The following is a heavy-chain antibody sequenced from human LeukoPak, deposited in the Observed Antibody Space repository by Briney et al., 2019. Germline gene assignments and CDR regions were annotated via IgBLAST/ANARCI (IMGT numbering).Heavy chain of an antibody. Sequence: GGSLRLSCAASGFTFSSYAMHWVRQAPGKGLEYVSAISSNGGSTYYANSVKGRFTISRDNSKNTLYLQMGSLRAEDMAVYYCAIGPPSSRTYYYYYYMDVWGKGTTVNVSS. V-gene: IGHV3-64*01. CDR3: AIGPPSSRTYYYYYYMDV. CDR1: GFTFSSYA. J-gene: IGHJ6*03. CDR2: ISSNGGST.